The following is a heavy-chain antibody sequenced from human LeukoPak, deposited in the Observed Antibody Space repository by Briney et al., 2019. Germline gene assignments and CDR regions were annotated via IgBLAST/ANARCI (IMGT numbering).Heavy chain of an antibody. J-gene: IGHJ4*02. Sequence: SETLSLTCTVSGGSISSYYWSSIRQPPGKGLEWIGYIYYSGSTNYNPSLKSRVTISVDTSKNQFSLKLRSVTAADTAVYYCARAARKSVRGVIRYYFDYWGQGTLVTVSS. CDR2: IYYSGST. V-gene: IGHV4-59*01. CDR3: ARAARKSVRGVIRYYFDY. D-gene: IGHD3-10*01. CDR1: GGSISSYY.